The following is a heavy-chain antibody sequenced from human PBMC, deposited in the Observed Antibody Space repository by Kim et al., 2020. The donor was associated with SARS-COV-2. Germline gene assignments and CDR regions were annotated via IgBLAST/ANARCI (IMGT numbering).Heavy chain of an antibody. CDR2: IYYTGST. CDR3: ARYSRVAAAGLDY. CDR1: GGSIRNYY. Sequence: SETLSLTCTVSGGSIRNYYWSWIRQPPGKGLEWIGYIYYTGSTNYNPSLKSRVTISVDTSNNQFSLKLNSVTAADTAVYYCARYSRVAAAGLDYWGQGTLVTVSS. V-gene: IGHV4-59*01. J-gene: IGHJ4*02. D-gene: IGHD6-13*01.